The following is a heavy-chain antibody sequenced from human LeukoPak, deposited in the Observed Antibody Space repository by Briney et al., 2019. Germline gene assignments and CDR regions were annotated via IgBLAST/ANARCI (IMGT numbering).Heavy chain of an antibody. J-gene: IGHJ4*02. CDR1: GGSFSGYY. CDR2: INHSGST. Sequence: PSETLSLTCAVYGGSFSGYYWSWIRQPPGKGLEGIGEINHSGSTNYNPSLKSRVTISVDTSKNQFSLKLSSVTAADTAVYYCARVRRDGYNRARYYFDYWGQGTLVTVSS. D-gene: IGHD5-24*01. V-gene: IGHV4-34*01. CDR3: ARVRRDGYNRARYYFDY.